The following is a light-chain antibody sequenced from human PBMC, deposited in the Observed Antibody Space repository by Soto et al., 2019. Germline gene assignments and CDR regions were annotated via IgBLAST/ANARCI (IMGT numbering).Light chain of an antibody. CDR1: QGISSW. J-gene: IGKJ4*01. CDR3: QQANRFPLT. V-gene: IGKV1-12*01. CDR2: GAS. Sequence: DIQMTQSPSSVSASVGDRVTITCRASQGISSWLVWYQQKPGKAPKLLIYGASSLQSGVPSRFSGSGSGTDFTLTISNLQPEDFATYSCQQANRFPLTFGGGTKVEIK.